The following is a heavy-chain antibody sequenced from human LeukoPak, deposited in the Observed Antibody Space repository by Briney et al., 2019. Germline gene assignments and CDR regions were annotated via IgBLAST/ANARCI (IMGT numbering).Heavy chain of an antibody. Sequence: GGSLRLSCAASGFTFTSYAMNWVRQAPGKGLEWVSAISGSGVSTFYADSVKGRFTISRDNSKNTLYLQMNSLRAEDTAVYYCAKDGPLVGPYYFNYWGQGTLVTVSS. V-gene: IGHV3-23*01. CDR3: AKDGPLVGPYYFNY. J-gene: IGHJ4*02. CDR1: GFTFTSYA. CDR2: ISGSGVST. D-gene: IGHD1-26*01.